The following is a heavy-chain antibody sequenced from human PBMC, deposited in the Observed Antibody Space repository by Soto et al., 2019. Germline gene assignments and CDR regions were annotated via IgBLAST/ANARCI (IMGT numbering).Heavy chain of an antibody. J-gene: IGHJ6*02. D-gene: IGHD6-13*01. CDR2: ISGSGGST. V-gene: IGHV3-23*01. CDR3: AKDSSAAASHYYYYYGMDV. CDR1: GFTFSSYA. Sequence: HPGGSLRLSCAASGFTFSSYAMSWVRQAPGKGLEWVSAISGSGGSTYYADSVKGRFTISRDNSKNTLYLQMNSLRAEDTAVYYCAKDSSAAASHYYYYYGMDVWGQGTTVTVSS.